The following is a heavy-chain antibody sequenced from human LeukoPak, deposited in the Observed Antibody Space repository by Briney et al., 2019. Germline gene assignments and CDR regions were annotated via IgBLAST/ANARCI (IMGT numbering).Heavy chain of an antibody. V-gene: IGHV3-11*01. CDR1: GFTLSDYY. CDR2: ISSSGSTI. CDR3: ARWRYDFWSGYYTLDY. D-gene: IGHD3-3*01. J-gene: IGHJ4*02. Sequence: MPGGSLRLSCAASGFTLSDYYMSWIRQAPGKGLEWVSYISSSGSTIYYADSVKGRFTISRDNAKNSLYLQMNSLRAEDTAVYYCARWRYDFWSGYYTLDYWGQGTLVTVSS.